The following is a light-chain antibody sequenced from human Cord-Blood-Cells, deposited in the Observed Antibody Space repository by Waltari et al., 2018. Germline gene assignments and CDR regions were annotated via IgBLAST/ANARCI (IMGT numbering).Light chain of an antibody. V-gene: IGLV1-44*01. J-gene: IGLJ3*02. CDR3: AAWDDSLNGRV. Sequence: SVLTQPPSASGTPGQRVTISCSGSSSNIGSNTFTVYQQLPGTAPKLLIYSNNQRPSGVPDRFSGSKSGTSASLAISGLQSEDEADYYCAAWDDSLNGRVFGGGTKLTVL. CDR1: SSNIGSNT. CDR2: SNN.